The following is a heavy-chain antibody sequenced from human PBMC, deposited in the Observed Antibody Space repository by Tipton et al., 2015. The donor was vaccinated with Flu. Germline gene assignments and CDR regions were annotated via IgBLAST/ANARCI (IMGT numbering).Heavy chain of an antibody. D-gene: IGHD1-26*01. Sequence: GSLRLSCAASGFTFSNYAMSWVRQAPGKGLEWVSSISGNGGSTNYADSVKGRFTISRDSSKNTLYVQMNSLTGDDTAVYYCARIGGSFWGGIDYWGQGTLVTVSS. CDR3: ARIGGSFWGGIDY. J-gene: IGHJ4*02. V-gene: IGHV3-23*01. CDR2: ISGNGGST. CDR1: GFTFSNYA.